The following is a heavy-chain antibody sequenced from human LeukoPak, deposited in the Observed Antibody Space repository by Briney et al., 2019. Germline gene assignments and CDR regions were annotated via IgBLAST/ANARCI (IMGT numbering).Heavy chain of an antibody. D-gene: IGHD6-6*01. CDR2: IIPILGIA. Sequence: AASVKVSCKASGGTFSSYAISWVRQAPGQGLEWMGRIIPILGIANYAQKFQGRVTITADKSTSTAYMELSSLRSEDTAVYYCARVSMAARPRWFDPWGQGTLVTVSS. CDR3: ARVSMAARPRWFDP. J-gene: IGHJ5*02. CDR1: GGTFSSYA. V-gene: IGHV1-69*04.